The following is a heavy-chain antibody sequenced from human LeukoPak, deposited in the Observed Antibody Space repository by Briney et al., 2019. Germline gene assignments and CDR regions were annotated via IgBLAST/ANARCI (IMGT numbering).Heavy chain of an antibody. D-gene: IGHD1-7*01. Sequence: SVKVSCKASGYTFTGYYMHWVRQAPGQGLEWMGGIIPIFGTANYAQKFQGRVTITADESTSTAYMELSSLRAEDMAVYYCARGHLELPDVYMDVWGKGTTVTVSS. V-gene: IGHV1-69*13. CDR2: IIPIFGTA. CDR1: GYTFTGYY. J-gene: IGHJ6*03. CDR3: ARGHLELPDVYMDV.